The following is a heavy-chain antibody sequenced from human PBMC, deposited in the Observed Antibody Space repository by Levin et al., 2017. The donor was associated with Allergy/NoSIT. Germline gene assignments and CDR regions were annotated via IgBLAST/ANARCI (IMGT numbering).Heavy chain of an antibody. J-gene: IGHJ4*02. CDR1: GFTFSSYA. CDR2: ISGSGGST. V-gene: IGHV3-23*01. Sequence: GGSLRLSCAASGFTFSSYAMSWVRQAPGKGLEWVSAISGSGGSTYYADSVKGRFTISRDNSKNTLYLQMNSLRAEDTAVYYCAKGLGLRLGELSFPGYWGQGTLVTVSS. CDR3: AKGLGLRLGELSFPGY. D-gene: IGHD3-16*02.